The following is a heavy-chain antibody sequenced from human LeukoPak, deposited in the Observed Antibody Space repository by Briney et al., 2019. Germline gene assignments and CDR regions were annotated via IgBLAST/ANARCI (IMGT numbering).Heavy chain of an antibody. CDR1: GFTFSSYG. J-gene: IGHJ4*02. CDR3: AKDLCSSTSCYANY. V-gene: IGHV3-30*18. D-gene: IGHD2-2*01. CDR2: ISYDGSNK. Sequence: GRSLRLSCAASGFTFSSYGMHWVRQAPGKGLEWVAVISYDGSNKYYADSVKGRFTISRDNSKNTLYLQMNSLRAEDTAVYYCAKDLCSSTSCYANYWGQGTLVTVSS.